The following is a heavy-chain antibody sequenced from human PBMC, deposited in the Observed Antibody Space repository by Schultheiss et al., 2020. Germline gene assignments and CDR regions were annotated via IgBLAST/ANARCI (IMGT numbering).Heavy chain of an antibody. CDR2: IYTSGST. CDR1: GGSISSGSYY. CDR3: ARSLFGFVPWFDP. V-gene: IGHV4-61*02. J-gene: IGHJ5*02. D-gene: IGHD3-10*01. Sequence: TLSLTCTVSGGSISSGSYYWSWIRQPAGKGLEWIGRIYTSGSTNYNPSLKSRVTISVDTSKNQFSLKLSSVTAADTAVYYCARSLFGFVPWFDPWGQGTLVTVSS.